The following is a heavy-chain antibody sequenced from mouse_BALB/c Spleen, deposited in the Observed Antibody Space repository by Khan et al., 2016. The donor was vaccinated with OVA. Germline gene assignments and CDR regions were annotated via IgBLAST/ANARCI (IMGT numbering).Heavy chain of an antibody. Sequence: QVQLQQSGGDLMKPGASVKISCKATGYTFSSYWIEWVKQRPGHGLEWIGQIFPGSVSTTYNEKFKGKATFTAATSSNPAYMQLSSLTSEDSAVYYCARGGYGGFAYWGQGTLVTVSA. J-gene: IGHJ3*01. CDR3: ARGGYGGFAY. CDR1: GYTFSSYW. D-gene: IGHD2-2*01. CDR2: IFPGSVST. V-gene: IGHV1-9*01.